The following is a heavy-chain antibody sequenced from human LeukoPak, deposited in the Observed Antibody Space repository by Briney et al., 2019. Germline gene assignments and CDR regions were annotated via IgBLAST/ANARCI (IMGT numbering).Heavy chain of an antibody. Sequence: KDGESLKISCKGSGYSFTSYWIGWVRQMPGKGLEWMGIIYPGDSDTRYSPSFQGQVTISADKSISTAYLQWSSLKASDTAMYYCARRNYCGGDCYYFDYWGQRTLVTVSS. CDR1: GYSFTSYW. J-gene: IGHJ4*02. CDR3: ARRNYCGGDCYYFDY. V-gene: IGHV5-51*01. CDR2: IYPGDSDT. D-gene: IGHD2-21*02.